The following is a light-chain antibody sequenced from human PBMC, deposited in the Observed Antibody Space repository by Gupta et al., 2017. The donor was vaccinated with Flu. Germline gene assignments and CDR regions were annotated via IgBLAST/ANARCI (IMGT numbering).Light chain of an antibody. CDR1: SSDVGGYNY. J-gene: IGLJ3*02. CDR3: SSYTSTSSWV. V-gene: IGLV2-14*01. Sequence: QSALSQPASVSGSPGQSITISCTGTSSDVGGYNYVSWYQQRPGKVPQLMIDEVRYRPSGVSSRCPGSKSGNTASPTIAGLQAEDEANYYCSSYTSTSSWVFGGGTELTVL. CDR2: EVR.